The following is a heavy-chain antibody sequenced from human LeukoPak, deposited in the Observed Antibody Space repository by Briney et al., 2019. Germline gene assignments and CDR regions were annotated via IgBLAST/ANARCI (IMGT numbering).Heavy chain of an antibody. CDR1: GYTFTSYG. CDR2: ISAYNGNT. V-gene: IGHV1-18*01. Sequence: ASVKVSCKASGYTFTSYGISWVRQAPGQGLEWMGWISAYNGNTNYAQKLQGRVTMTTDTSTSTAYMELRSLRSDDTAVYYCARGSVAHPPYYYYMDVWGKGTTVTVSS. CDR3: ARGSVAHPPYYYYMDV. D-gene: IGHD2-15*01. J-gene: IGHJ6*03.